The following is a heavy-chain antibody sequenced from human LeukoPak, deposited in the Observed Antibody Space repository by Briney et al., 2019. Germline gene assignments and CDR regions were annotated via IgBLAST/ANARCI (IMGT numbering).Heavy chain of an antibody. J-gene: IGHJ4*02. CDR1: GGSFSGYY. Sequence: SETLSLTCAVYGGSFSGYYWSWIRQHPEKGLEWIGCIYYSGSAYYNPSLKSRVTISVDTSKNQFSLKLSSVTAADSAVYYCATVGGYSYGPLDYWGQGTLVTVSS. V-gene: IGHV4-31*11. D-gene: IGHD5-18*01. CDR3: ATVGGYSYGPLDY. CDR2: IYYSGSA.